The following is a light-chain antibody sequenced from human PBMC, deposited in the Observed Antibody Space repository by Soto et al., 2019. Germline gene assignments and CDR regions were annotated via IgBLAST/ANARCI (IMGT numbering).Light chain of an antibody. Sequence: QSVLTQPASVSGSPGQSITISCTGTSSDVGAYNYVSRYQQHPGKAPKLMIYEVSNRPSGVSNRFSGSKSANTASLTISGLHAGDEADYYCSSYTSSSTWLFGGGTKLTVL. J-gene: IGLJ3*02. CDR2: EVS. CDR1: SSDVGAYNY. CDR3: SSYTSSSTWL. V-gene: IGLV2-14*03.